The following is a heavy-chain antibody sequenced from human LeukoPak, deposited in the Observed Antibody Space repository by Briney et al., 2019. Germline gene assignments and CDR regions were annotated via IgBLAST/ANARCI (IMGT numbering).Heavy chain of an antibody. CDR3: ARGVEPLAANTLAY. CDR2: LYSDGNT. Sequence: GGSLRLSCAASGFTVITNDMTWVRQAPGKGLEWVSVLYSDGNTKYADSVQGRFTISRDNSKNTLYLEMNSLSPDDTAVYYCARGVEPLAANTLAYWGQGALVTVYS. D-gene: IGHD1-14*01. J-gene: IGHJ4*02. V-gene: IGHV3-53*01. CDR1: GFTVITND.